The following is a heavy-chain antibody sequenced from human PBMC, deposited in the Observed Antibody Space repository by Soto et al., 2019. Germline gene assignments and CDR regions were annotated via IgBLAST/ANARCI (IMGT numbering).Heavy chain of an antibody. J-gene: IGHJ4*02. V-gene: IGHV1-3*01. Sequence: QVQLVQSGAEVKKPGASVKVSCKASGYTFTSYAMHWVRQAPGQRLEWMGWINAGNGNTKYSQKFKGRVTITRDTSASTAYMELSSLRSEDTAVYYCASIPTLELPLDYWGQGTLVTVSS. CDR2: INAGNGNT. CDR3: ASIPTLELPLDY. CDR1: GYTFTSYA. D-gene: IGHD1-7*01.